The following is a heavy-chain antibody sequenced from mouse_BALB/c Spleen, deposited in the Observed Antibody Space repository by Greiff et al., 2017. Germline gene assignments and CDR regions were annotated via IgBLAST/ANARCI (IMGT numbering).Heavy chain of an antibody. J-gene: IGHJ4*01. CDR2: IDPANGNT. Sequence: EVHLVESGAELVKPGASVKLSCTASGFNIKDTYMHWVKQRPEQGLEWIGRIDPANGNTKYDPKFQGKATITADTSSNTAYLQLSSLTSEDTAVYYCASGDYDYYYAMDYWGQGTSVTVSS. CDR1: GFNIKDTY. D-gene: IGHD2-4*01. V-gene: IGHV14-3*02. CDR3: ASGDYDYYYAMDY.